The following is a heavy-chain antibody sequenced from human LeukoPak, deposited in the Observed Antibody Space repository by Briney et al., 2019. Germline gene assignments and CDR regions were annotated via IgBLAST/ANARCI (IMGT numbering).Heavy chain of an antibody. V-gene: IGHV1-46*01. CDR3: ARQGALVKGIDY. D-gene: IGHD6-13*01. CDR2: INPSGGST. Sequence: ASVKVSCKTSGYTFTSYYMQWVRQAPGQGLEWMGVINPSGGSTSYAQKFQGRVTMTRDASTSTVYMELSSLRSEDTAVYYCARQGALVKGIDYWGQGTLVTVSS. CDR1: GYTFTSYY. J-gene: IGHJ4*02.